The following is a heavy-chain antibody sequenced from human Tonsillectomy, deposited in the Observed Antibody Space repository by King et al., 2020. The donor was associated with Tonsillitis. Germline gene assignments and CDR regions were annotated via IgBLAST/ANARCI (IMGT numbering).Heavy chain of an antibody. V-gene: IGHV5-51*01. CDR1: GYNFTNYW. D-gene: IGHD2-15*01. CDR3: ARQHCSGGNCYSFDY. CDR2: IYPGDSDI. J-gene: IGHJ4*02. Sequence: QLVQSGAEVKKPGESLKISCKGSGYNFTNYWIGWVRQMPGKGLECMGSIYPGDSDIRYSPSFQGQVTIPAAKSVSTAYLQWSSLKASDTAMYYCARQHCSGGNCYSFDYWGQGTLVTVSS.